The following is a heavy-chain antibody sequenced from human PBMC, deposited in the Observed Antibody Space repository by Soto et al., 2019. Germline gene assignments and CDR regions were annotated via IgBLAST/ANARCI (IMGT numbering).Heavy chain of an antibody. J-gene: IGHJ3*02. CDR1: GGSISSYY. Sequence: QVQLQESGLGLVKPSETLSLTCTVSGGSISSYYWNWIRQPPGQGLEWIGYIYYSGSTNYNPSLKSRVTLSVDTSKNQFSLKLSSVTAADTAVYYCARNENSGGSCFPRACAFDIWGQGTMVTVSS. CDR2: IYYSGST. D-gene: IGHD2-15*01. V-gene: IGHV4-59*01. CDR3: ARNENSGGSCFPRACAFDI.